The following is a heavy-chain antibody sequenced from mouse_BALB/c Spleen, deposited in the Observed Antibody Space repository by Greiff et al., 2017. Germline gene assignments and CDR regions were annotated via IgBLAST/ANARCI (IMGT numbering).Heavy chain of an antibody. J-gene: IGHJ2*01. V-gene: IGHV1-80*01. D-gene: IGHD2-2*01. CDR3: ARFGYRYFDY. CDR1: GYAFSSYW. CDR2: IYPGDGDT. Sequence: VQLQQSGAELVRPGSSVKISCKASGYAFSSYWMNWVQQRPGQGLEWIGQIYPGDGDTNYNGKFKGKATLTADKSSSTAYMQLSSLTSEDSAVYFCARFGYRYFDYWGQGTTLTVSS.